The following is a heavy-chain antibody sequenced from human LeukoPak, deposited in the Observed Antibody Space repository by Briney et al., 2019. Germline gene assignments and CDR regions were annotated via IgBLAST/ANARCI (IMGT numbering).Heavy chain of an antibody. J-gene: IGHJ5*02. Sequence: SETLSLTCTVSGGSISSYYWSWIRQPPGKGLEWIGYIYYSGSTNYNPSLKSRVTISVDTSKNQFSLKLRSVTAADTAVYYCASYIWSGYYPPEVWFDPWGQGTLVTVSS. CDR3: ASYIWSGYYPPEVWFDP. CDR2: IYYSGST. D-gene: IGHD3-3*01. CDR1: GGSISSYY. V-gene: IGHV4-59*01.